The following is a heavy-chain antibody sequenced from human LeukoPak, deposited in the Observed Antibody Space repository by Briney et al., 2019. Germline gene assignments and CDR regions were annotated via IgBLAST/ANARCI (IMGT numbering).Heavy chain of an antibody. CDR3: ARDLRDYYGSGSYIN. D-gene: IGHD3-10*01. V-gene: IGHV3-21*01. CDR2: ISSSSSYI. CDR1: GFTFSSYS. J-gene: IGHJ4*02. Sequence: GGCLRLSCAASGFTFSSYSMNWVRQAPGKGLEWVSSISSSSSYIYYADSVKGRFTISRDNAKNSLYLQMNSLRAEDTAVYYCARDLRDYYGSGSYINWGQGTLVTVSS.